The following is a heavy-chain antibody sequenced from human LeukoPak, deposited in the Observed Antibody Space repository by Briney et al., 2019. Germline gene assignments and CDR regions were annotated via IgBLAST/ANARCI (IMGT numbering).Heavy chain of an antibody. Sequence: PSETLSPTCTVSGGSISSSSYYWGWIRQPPGKGLAWIGSIYYSGSTYYNPSLKSRVTVSVDTSKNQFSLKLSSVTAADTAVYYCARQYSSSYYYYYGMDLWGQGTTVTVSS. J-gene: IGHJ6*02. V-gene: IGHV4-39*01. D-gene: IGHD6-13*01. CDR3: ARQYSSSYYYYYGMDL. CDR2: IYYSGST. CDR1: GGSISSSSYY.